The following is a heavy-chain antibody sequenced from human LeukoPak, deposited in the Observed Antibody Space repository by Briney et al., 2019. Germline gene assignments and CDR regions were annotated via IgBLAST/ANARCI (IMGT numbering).Heavy chain of an antibody. CDR2: IYYSGSA. CDR1: GGSISSGCYY. CDR3: ARVNYGSATKEDY. V-gene: IGHV4-31*03. Sequence: SETLSLTCTVSGGSISSGCYYWSWIRQHPGKGLEWIGYIYYSGSAYYNPSLKSRVAISVDTSENQFSLKLSSVTAADTAVYYCARVNYGSATKEDYWGQGTLVTVSS. D-gene: IGHD3-10*01. J-gene: IGHJ4*02.